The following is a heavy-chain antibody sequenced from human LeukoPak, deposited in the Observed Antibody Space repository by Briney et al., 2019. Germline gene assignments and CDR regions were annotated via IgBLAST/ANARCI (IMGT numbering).Heavy chain of an antibody. CDR3: ARDPSNSGYDYLYYFDY. Sequence: ASVKVSCKASGYTFTGYYRHWGRQAPGQGLEWMGWINPDNGGTNYAQKFQGRVTMTRDMSISTAYMELSRLRSDNTAVYYCARDPSNSGYDYLYYFDYWGQGTLVTVSS. CDR2: INPDNGGT. D-gene: IGHD5-12*01. J-gene: IGHJ4*02. V-gene: IGHV1-2*02. CDR1: GYTFTGYY.